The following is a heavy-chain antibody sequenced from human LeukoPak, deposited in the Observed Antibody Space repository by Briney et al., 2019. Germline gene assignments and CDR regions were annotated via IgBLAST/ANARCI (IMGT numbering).Heavy chain of an antibody. D-gene: IGHD6-19*01. V-gene: IGHV1-69*04. CDR2: IIPILGIA. CDR3: ARDSSGSDY. Sequence: SVKVSCKASGGTFSSYAISWGRRAPGQGLEWMGRIIPILGIANYAQKFQGRVTITADKSTSTAYMELSSLRSEDTAVYYCARDSSGSDYWGQGTLVTVSS. CDR1: GGTFSSYA. J-gene: IGHJ4*02.